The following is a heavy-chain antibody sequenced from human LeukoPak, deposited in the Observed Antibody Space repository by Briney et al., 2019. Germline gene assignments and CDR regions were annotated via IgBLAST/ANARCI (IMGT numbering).Heavy chain of an antibody. CDR3: ARLALAGAFDY. V-gene: IGHV3-30*04. J-gene: IGHJ4*02. CDR2: ISFDGSNK. Sequence: GGSLRLSCAASGFTFSNYAIHWVRQAPGKGLEWVAVISFDGSNKHYADSVKGRFTISRDNSKNTLYLQMNSLRSEDTAVYYCARLALAGAFDYWGQGTLVTVSS. CDR1: GFTFSNYA. D-gene: IGHD6-19*01.